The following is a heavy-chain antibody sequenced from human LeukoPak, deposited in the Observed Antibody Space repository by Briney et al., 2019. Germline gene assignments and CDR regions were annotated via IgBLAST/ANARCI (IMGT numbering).Heavy chain of an antibody. V-gene: IGHV4-34*01. J-gene: IGHJ6*02. CDR1: GGSISSYY. CDR3: ARYVVVPAAMSFRVPRFGMDV. D-gene: IGHD2-2*01. Sequence: SETLSLTCTVSGGSISSYYWSWIRQPPGKGLEWIGEINHSGSTNYNPSLKSRVTISVDTSKNQFSLKLSSVTAADTAVYYCARYVVVPAAMSFRVPRFGMDVWGQGTTVTVSS. CDR2: INHSGST.